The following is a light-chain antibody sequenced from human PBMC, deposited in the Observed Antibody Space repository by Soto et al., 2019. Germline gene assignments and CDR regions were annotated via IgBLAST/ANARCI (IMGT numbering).Light chain of an antibody. CDR2: DGS. J-gene: IGLJ1*01. Sequence: QSALTQPASVSGSPGQSITISCTGTSSDVGGYNYVSWYQQHPGKAPKLMIYDGSNRPSGVSNRFSGSKSGNTASLTISGLQAEDEADYYCSSYTSSSTILDVFGTGTKLTVL. CDR1: SSDVGGYNY. CDR3: SSYTSSSTILDV. V-gene: IGLV2-14*01.